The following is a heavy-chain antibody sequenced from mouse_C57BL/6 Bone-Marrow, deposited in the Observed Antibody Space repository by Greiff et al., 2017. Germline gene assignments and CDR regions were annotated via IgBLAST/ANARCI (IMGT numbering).Heavy chain of an antibody. CDR1: GFTFSSYA. Sequence: EVQLVESGGGLVKPGGSLKLSCAASGFTFSSYAMSWVRQTPETRLEWVATISDGGSYSCCPDNVRGRFTISRDNAKNDLYLQMSHLKSGDTAMYYCARARVRYWYFDVWGTGTTVTVSS. D-gene: IGHD5-1*01. CDR2: ISDGGSYS. J-gene: IGHJ1*03. CDR3: ARARVRYWYFDV. V-gene: IGHV5-4*01.